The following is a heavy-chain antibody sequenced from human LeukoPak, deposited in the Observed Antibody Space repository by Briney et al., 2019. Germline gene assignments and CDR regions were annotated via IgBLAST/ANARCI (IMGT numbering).Heavy chain of an antibody. Sequence: PGGSLRLSCAASGFTFSSYEMNWVRQAPGKGLEWVSYISSSGSTIYYADSVKGRFTISRDNAKNSLYLQMNSLRAEDTAVYYRARDDNGGMAWGQGTLVTVSS. J-gene: IGHJ5*02. CDR3: ARDDNGGMA. D-gene: IGHD1-1*01. CDR2: ISSSGSTI. CDR1: GFTFSSYE. V-gene: IGHV3-48*03.